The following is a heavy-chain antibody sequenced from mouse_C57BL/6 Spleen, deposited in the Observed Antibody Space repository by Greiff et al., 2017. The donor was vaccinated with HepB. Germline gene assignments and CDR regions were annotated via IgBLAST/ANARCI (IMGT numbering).Heavy chain of an antibody. CDR2: IYPRSGNT. CDR1: GYTFTSYG. CDR3: ARWDYSNYADY. D-gene: IGHD2-5*01. J-gene: IGHJ2*01. Sequence: QVQLQQSGAELARPGASVKLSCKASGYTFTSYGISWVKQRTGQGLEWIGEIYPRSGNTYYNEKFKGKATLTADKSSSTAYIELRSLTSEDSAVYFCARWDYSNYADYWGQGTTLTVSS. V-gene: IGHV1-81*01.